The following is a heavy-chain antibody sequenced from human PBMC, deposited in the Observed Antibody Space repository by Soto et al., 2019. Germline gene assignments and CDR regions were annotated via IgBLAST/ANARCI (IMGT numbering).Heavy chain of an antibody. D-gene: IGHD2-2*01. CDR3: AKVFCSSTRCLTYSYMDV. J-gene: IGHJ6*03. CDR1: GFSFDEYA. Sequence: ESGGGLVQPGRSLRLSCAASGFSFDEYAMHWVRQAPGKGLEWVSGISWNSGTMGYGDSVKGRFTISRDNAKNSLYLQMNSLRAEDTALYYCAKVFCSSTRCLTYSYMDVWGKGTTVTVSS. V-gene: IGHV3-9*01. CDR2: ISWNSGTM.